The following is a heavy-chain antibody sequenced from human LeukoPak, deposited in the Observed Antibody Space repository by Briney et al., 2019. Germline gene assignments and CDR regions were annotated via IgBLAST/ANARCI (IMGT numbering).Heavy chain of an antibody. V-gene: IGHV3-7*01. CDR2: KNQDGSEK. J-gene: IGHJ5*02. Sequence: GGPQTLLCAASGLPFCEYWIRWVRHAPGKGLEWVAHKNQDGSEKHYVDSLRGRFTISRDNAKNSLYLQMNSLRAEDTAVYFCARDLYYFDRSGYYASDLWGQGTLVTVSS. D-gene: IGHD3-22*01. CDR3: ARDLYYFDRSGYYASDL. CDR1: GLPFCEYW.